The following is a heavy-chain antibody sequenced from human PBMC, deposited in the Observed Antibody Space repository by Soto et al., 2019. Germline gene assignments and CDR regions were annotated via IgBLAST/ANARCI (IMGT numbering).Heavy chain of an antibody. D-gene: IGHD2-2*03. CDR3: AKGGYCSSTSCYLYYFDS. V-gene: IGHV3-23*01. CDR2: ISGSGGST. Sequence: GSLRLSCAASGFTFSSYAMSWVRQAPGKGLEWVSAISGSGGSTYYADSVKGRFTISRDNSKNTLYLQMNSLRAEDTAVYYCAKGGYCSSTSCYLYYFDSWGQGTLVTVSS. CDR1: GFTFSSYA. J-gene: IGHJ4*02.